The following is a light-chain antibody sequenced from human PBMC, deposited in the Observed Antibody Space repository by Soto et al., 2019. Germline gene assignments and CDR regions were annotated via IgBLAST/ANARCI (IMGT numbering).Light chain of an antibody. J-gene: IGLJ1*01. CDR2: EVS. Sequence: QSALTQPASVSGSPGQSITISCTGTSSDVGGYNYVAWYQQHPGKVPRLMIYEVSNRPSGVSNRFSGSKSGSTASLTISGLQAEDEADYYCISYTSSSTSYVFGTGIKLTVL. CDR3: ISYTSSSTSYV. CDR1: SSDVGGYNY. V-gene: IGLV2-14*01.